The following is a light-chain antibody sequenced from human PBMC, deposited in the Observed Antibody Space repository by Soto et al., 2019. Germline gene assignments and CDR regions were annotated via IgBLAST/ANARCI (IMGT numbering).Light chain of an antibody. CDR1: SSDVGGYNY. CDR3: SSYAGSNNLYV. CDR2: EVS. Sequence: QSVLTKPPSASGSPGQSVTISCTGTSSDVGGYNYVSWYQQHPGKAPKLMIYEVSTRPSGVPDRFSGSKSGNTASLTVSGLQAEDEADYYCSSYAGSNNLYVFGTGTKVTVL. V-gene: IGLV2-8*01. J-gene: IGLJ1*01.